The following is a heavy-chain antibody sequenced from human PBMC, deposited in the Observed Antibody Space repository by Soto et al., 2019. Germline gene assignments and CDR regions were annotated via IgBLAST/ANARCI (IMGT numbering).Heavy chain of an antibody. Sequence: HPGGSLRLSCAASGFTFSSYAMSWVRQAPGKGLEWVSAISGSGGSTYYADSVKGRFTISRDNSKNTLYLQMNSLRAEDTAVYYCAKATLHRRPSLHAYCGQGSLVTVSS. CDR2: ISGSGGST. J-gene: IGHJ1*01. V-gene: IGHV3-23*01. CDR3: AKATLHRRPSLHAY. CDR1: GFTFSSYA. D-gene: IGHD3-16*01.